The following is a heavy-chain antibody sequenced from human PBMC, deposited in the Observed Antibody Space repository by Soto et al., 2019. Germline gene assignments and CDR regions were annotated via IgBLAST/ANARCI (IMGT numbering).Heavy chain of an antibody. V-gene: IGHV4-34*01. CDR3: ARGRRYCSGGSCYSDY. D-gene: IGHD2-15*01. CDR2: INHSGST. CDR1: GGSFSGYY. Sequence: PSETLSLTCAVYGGSFSGYYWSWIRQPPGKGLEWIGEINHSGSTNYNPSLKSRVTISVDTSKNQFSLKLSSVTAADTAVYYFARGRRYCSGGSCYSDYWGQGTLVTVSS. J-gene: IGHJ4*02.